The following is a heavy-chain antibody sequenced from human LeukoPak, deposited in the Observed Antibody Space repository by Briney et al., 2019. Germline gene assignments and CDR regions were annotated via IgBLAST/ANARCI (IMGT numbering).Heavy chain of an antibody. J-gene: IGHJ3*01. CDR3: ARDGGKYYDFWSGYRP. V-gene: IGHV3-20*04. CDR1: EFTLDDYG. CDR2: ISWNGGNT. Sequence: PGGSLRLSCAASEFTLDDYGMSWVRQAPGKGLEWVSGISWNGGNTGYADSVKGRFTISRDNAKSSVYLQMNSLRVEDTALYYCARDGGKYYDFWSGYRPWGQGTMVIVSS. D-gene: IGHD3-3*01.